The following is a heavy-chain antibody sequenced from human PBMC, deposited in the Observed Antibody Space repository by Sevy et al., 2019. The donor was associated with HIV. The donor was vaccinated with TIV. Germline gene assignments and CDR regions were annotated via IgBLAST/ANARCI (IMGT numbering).Heavy chain of an antibody. Sequence: GGSLRLSCAASGFTFSSYAMSWVRQAPGKGLEWVSAISGSGGSTYYADSVKGRFTISRDNAKNTLYLQMNSLRAEDTAVYYCAKDQKGIGGVPADSWFDPWGQGTLVTVSS. CDR3: AKDQKGIGGVPADSWFDP. D-gene: IGHD2-8*02. J-gene: IGHJ5*02. CDR1: GFTFSSYA. V-gene: IGHV3-23*01. CDR2: ISGSGGST.